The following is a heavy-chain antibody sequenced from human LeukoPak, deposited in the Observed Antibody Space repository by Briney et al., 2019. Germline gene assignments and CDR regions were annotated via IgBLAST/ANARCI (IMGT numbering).Heavy chain of an antibody. D-gene: IGHD3-22*01. V-gene: IGHV1-46*01. CDR2: INPSGGST. J-gene: IGHJ4*02. CDR3: ARSYYHESSDYYFPTDY. CDR1: GHTFSGYY. Sequence: ASVKVSCKTSGHTFSGYYMHWVRQAPGQGLEWMGIINPSGGSTRYAQKVQGRVTMTRDTSTSTVCMELSSLRSEDTAVYYCARSYYHESSDYYFPTDYWGQGTLVTVSS.